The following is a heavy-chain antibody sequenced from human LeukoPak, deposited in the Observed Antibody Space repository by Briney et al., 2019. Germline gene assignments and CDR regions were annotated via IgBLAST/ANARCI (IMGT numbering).Heavy chain of an antibody. CDR1: GYTFTGYY. J-gene: IGHJ4*02. V-gene: IGHV1-2*06. CDR3: ARGLHCSGGSCYSGFDY. CDR2: INPNSGGT. Sequence: GASVKVSCKASGYTFTGYYMHWVRQAPGQGLEWMVRINPNSGGTNYAQKFQGRVTMTRDTSISTAYMELSRLRSDDTAVYYCARGLHCSGGSCYSGFDYWGQGTLVTVSS. D-gene: IGHD2-15*01.